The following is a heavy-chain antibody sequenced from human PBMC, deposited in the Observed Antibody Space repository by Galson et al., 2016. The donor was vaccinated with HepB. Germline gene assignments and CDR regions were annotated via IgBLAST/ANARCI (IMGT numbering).Heavy chain of an antibody. V-gene: IGHV3-11*06. D-gene: IGHD4-17*01. CDR2: ITSTSIYK. J-gene: IGHJ4*02. CDR1: GFTFSDYY. CDR3: ARDLPDYVIYLIQYASDY. Sequence: SLRLSCAASGFTFSDYYVSWLRQAPGKGLEWISFITSTSIYKDYADSVKGRFTISRDNAKNSLYLQMKRLRAEDTAIYYCARDLPDYVIYLIQYASDYWGQGTLVTVSS.